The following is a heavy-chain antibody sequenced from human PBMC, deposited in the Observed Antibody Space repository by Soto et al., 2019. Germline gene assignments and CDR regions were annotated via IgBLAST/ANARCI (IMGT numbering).Heavy chain of an antibody. V-gene: IGHV4-59*13. Sequence: SETLSLTCAVSGGSMSSFSWSWIRQPPGKGLEFIGSISHSGRSEYNPSLKDRIILSVDVSKNQFSLNLESMKAADTAVYYCARVEMENYYDMWSGYTSYAMDVWGQGTTVTVSS. CDR1: GGSMSSFS. CDR2: ISHSGRS. D-gene: IGHD3-3*01. CDR3: ARVEMENYYDMWSGYTSYAMDV. J-gene: IGHJ6*02.